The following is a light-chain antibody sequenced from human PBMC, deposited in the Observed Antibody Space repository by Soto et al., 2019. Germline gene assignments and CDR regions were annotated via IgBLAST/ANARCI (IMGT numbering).Light chain of an antibody. CDR3: SSYASRNNLRV. V-gene: IGLV2-8*01. J-gene: IGLJ1*01. Sequence: QSVLTQPPSASGSPGQSVTISCTGTSSDFGGYNYVSWFQHHPGKAPKLMIYEVSKRPSGVPDRFSGSKSGNTASLTVSGLQAEDEADYYCSSYASRNNLRVFGTGTKVTVL. CDR1: SSDFGGYNY. CDR2: EVS.